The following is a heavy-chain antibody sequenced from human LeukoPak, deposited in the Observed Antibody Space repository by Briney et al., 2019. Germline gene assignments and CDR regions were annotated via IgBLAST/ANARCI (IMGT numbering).Heavy chain of an antibody. CDR1: GFTFDDYA. CDR3: AKDIFNLAYCGGDCYSGFDY. Sequence: GRSLRLSCAASGFTFDDYAMHWVRQAPGKGLEWVSLISGDGGSTYYADSVKGRFTISRDNSKNSLYLQMNSLRTEDTALYYCAKDIFNLAYCGGDCYSGFDYWGQGTLVTVSS. CDR2: ISGDGGST. D-gene: IGHD2-21*02. J-gene: IGHJ4*02. V-gene: IGHV3-43*02.